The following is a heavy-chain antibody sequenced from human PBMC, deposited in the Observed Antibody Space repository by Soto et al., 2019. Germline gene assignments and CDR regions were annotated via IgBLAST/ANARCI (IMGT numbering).Heavy chain of an antibody. CDR2: ISVYNGNT. V-gene: IGHV1-18*01. Sequence: ASVKVSCKASGYTFTNYGISWVRQAPGQGLEWMGWISVYNGNTNYAQKLQGRVTMTTDTSTSTAYMELRSLRSDDTAVYYCARDYYYDSNYFDFWGQGTLVTVSS. CDR3: ARDYYYDSNYFDF. CDR1: GYTFTNYG. J-gene: IGHJ4*02. D-gene: IGHD3-22*01.